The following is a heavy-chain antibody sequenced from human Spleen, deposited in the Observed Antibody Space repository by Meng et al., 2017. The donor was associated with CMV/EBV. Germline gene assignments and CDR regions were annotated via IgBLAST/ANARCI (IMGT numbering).Heavy chain of an antibody. J-gene: IGHJ5*02. CDR3: ARNRGSYNYDTYSGFDP. D-gene: IGHD5-24*01. V-gene: IGHV3-23*01. CDR2: ISGSGRST. CDR1: FTFSNYG. Sequence: FTFSNYGIHWVRQIPGKGLEWVSGISGSGRSTYYADSVKGRFTIFRDKSTNTVYLEMNSLRVEDTAVYHCARNRGSYNYDTYSGFDPWGQGTLVTVSS.